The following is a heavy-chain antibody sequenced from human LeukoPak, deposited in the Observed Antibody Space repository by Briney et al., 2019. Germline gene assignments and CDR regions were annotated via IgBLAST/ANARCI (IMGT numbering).Heavy chain of an antibody. V-gene: IGHV1-8*01. D-gene: IGHD3-22*01. Sequence: GASVKVSCKASGYTFTSYDINWVRQATGQGLEWMGWTNPNSGNTGYAQKFQGRLTMTRNTSISTAYMELSSLSSEDTAMYYCARGFRSDSSGRKFDYWGQGALVTVSS. CDR1: GYTFTSYD. J-gene: IGHJ4*02. CDR3: ARGFRSDSSGRKFDY. CDR2: TNPNSGNT.